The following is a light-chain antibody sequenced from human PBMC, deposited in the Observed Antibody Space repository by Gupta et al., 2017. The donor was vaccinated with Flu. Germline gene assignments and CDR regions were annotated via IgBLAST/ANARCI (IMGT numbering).Light chain of an antibody. Sequence: TITCTGSRSAVGGYNYVSWYQQHPGKVPKLLIYDVNNRPSGVSTRFSGSKYGNTASLTISGLQAEDEADYYCNSYTRTTTLYVFGTGTRVTVL. CDR3: NSYTRTTTLYV. CDR1: RSAVGGYNY. CDR2: DVN. V-gene: IGLV2-14*03. J-gene: IGLJ1*01.